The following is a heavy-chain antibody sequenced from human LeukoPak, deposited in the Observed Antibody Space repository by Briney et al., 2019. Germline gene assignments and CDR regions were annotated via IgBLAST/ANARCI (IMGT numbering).Heavy chain of an antibody. V-gene: IGHV3-7*03. Sequence: PGGSLRLSCAASGFTFSSYWMSWVGQAPGKGLEGLANIKQDGSEKYYVHSLKGRFTISRDNAKNSLYLQMNSLRAEDTAVYYCARDLMVRGVDLDYWGQGTLVTVSS. CDR1: GFTFSSYW. CDR3: ARDLMVRGVDLDY. J-gene: IGHJ4*02. D-gene: IGHD3-10*01. CDR2: IKQDGSEK.